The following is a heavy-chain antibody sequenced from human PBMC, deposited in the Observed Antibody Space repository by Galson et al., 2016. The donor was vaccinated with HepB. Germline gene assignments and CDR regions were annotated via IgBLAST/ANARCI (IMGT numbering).Heavy chain of an antibody. D-gene: IGHD3/OR15-3a*01. V-gene: IGHV3-23*01. J-gene: IGHJ5*02. CDR3: AKDPLLDWLPLPNWFDP. CDR2: ISSGGDRT. Sequence: SLRLSCAASGFTLRTFGMSWVRQAPGKGLEWVSGISSGGDRTFYADSVKGRFNISRDNSKNTLYVQMSSLRADDTAVYYCAKDPLLDWLPLPNWFDPWGQGTLVTVSS. CDR1: GFTLRTFG.